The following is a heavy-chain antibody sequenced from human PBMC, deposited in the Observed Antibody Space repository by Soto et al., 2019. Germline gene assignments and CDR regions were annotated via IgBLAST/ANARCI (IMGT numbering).Heavy chain of an antibody. V-gene: IGHV3-53*02. D-gene: IGHD1-26*01. CDR3: ASSSKALGRGVYVGSPDY. Sequence: EVQLVETGGGLIQPGGSLRLSCAVSGFTVSSSYMSWVRQTPQKGLEWISIIYADSGTFYADSVKGRLTISRDNPKNILYLQMNSLRAEDTAVYYCASSSKALGRGVYVGSPDYWGQGTLVTVSS. CDR2: IYADSGT. J-gene: IGHJ4*02. CDR1: GFTVSSSY.